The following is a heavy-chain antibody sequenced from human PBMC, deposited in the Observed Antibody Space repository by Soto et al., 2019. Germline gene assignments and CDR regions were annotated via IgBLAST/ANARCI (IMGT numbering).Heavy chain of an antibody. V-gene: IGHV4-61*01. Sequence: SETLSLTCTASGGSVSSGSYYWSWLRQPPGKGLEWIGYIYYSGSTNYNPSLKSRVTMSIDTSKNQFSLNMSFVTAADAAVYYCARGGYCSGGSCPPWFDPWGQGTLVTVSS. D-gene: IGHD2-15*01. CDR1: GGSVSSGSYY. J-gene: IGHJ5*02. CDR2: IYYSGST. CDR3: ARGGYCSGGSCPPWFDP.